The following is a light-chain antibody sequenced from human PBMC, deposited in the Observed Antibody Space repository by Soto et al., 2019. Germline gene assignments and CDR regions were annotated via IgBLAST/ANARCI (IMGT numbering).Light chain of an antibody. Sequence: EIVMTQSPGTLSLSPGERATLFCRASQSVSSHLAWYQQRPGQAPRLLIYGASTRATGIPDRFSGSGSGTEFTLTINSLEPEDSAVYYCQQCSTWPQTFSQGTKVDIK. V-gene: IGKV3D-15*01. CDR3: QQCSTWPQT. CDR2: GAS. J-gene: IGKJ1*01. CDR1: QSVSSH.